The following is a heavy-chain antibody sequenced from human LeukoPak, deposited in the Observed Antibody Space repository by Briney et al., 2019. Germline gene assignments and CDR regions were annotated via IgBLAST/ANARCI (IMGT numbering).Heavy chain of an antibody. CDR1: GFTVSSNY. D-gene: IGHD5-18*01. V-gene: IGHV3-53*01. CDR3: ARVDTAMVTDYYYYMDV. J-gene: IGHJ6*03. CDR2: IYSGGST. Sequence: GGSLRLSCAASGFTVSSNYMTWVRQAPGKGLEWVSVIYSGGSTYYADSVKGRFTISRDNSKNTLYLQMNSLRAEDTAVYYCARVDTAMVTDYYYYMDVWGKGTTVTVSS.